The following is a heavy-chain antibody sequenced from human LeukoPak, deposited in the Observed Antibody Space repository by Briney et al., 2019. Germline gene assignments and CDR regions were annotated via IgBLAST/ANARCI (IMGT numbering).Heavy chain of an antibody. D-gene: IGHD6-13*01. CDR1: GGSISSSSYY. J-gene: IGHJ4*02. CDR2: IYYSGST. CDR3: ARDINTVAAAGLFDY. Sequence: SETLSLTCTVSGGSISSSSYYWGWIRQPPGKGLEWIGSIYYSGSTYYNPSLKSRVTISVDTSKNQFSLKLSSVTAADTAVYYCARDINTVAAAGLFDYWGQGTLVTVSS. V-gene: IGHV4-39*07.